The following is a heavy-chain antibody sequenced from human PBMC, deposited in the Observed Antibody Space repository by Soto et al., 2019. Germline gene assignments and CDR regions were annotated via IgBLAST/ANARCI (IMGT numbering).Heavy chain of an antibody. CDR2: ISGSGDST. Sequence: GGSLRVSCAAAGFTFRSYAMSWVRQAPGKGLEWVSTISGSGDSTYYADSVRGRFAISRDNSKNTLYLQMNSLRAEDMAVYYCAKETLGYCSSGSCRIDYWGQGTLVTVSS. J-gene: IGHJ4*02. CDR3: AKETLGYCSSGSCRIDY. CDR1: GFTFRSYA. D-gene: IGHD2-15*01. V-gene: IGHV3-23*01.